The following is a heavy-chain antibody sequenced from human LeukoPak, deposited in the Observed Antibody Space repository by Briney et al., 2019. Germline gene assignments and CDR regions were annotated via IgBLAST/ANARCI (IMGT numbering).Heavy chain of an antibody. J-gene: IGHJ4*02. Sequence: GRSLRLSCAASGFTFSSYGMHWVRQAPGKGLEWVAVISYDGSNKYYADSVKGRFTISRDNSKNTLYLQMNSLRAEDTAVHYCAKGGYYDSSGYFTIDYWGQGTLVTVSS. V-gene: IGHV3-30*18. CDR3: AKGGYYDSSGYFTIDY. CDR2: ISYDGSNK. D-gene: IGHD3-22*01. CDR1: GFTFSSYG.